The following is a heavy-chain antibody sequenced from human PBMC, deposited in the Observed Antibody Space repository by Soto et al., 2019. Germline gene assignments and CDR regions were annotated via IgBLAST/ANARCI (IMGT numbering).Heavy chain of an antibody. CDR3: AREAESSGWDVFEI. CDR1: GFTFSSYA. D-gene: IGHD3-22*01. J-gene: IGHJ3*02. Sequence: QVQLVESGGGVVQPGRSLRLSCAASGFTFSSYAMHWVRQAPGKGLEWVAVISYDGSNKYYADSVKGRFTISRDNSKNTLYLQMNSLRAEDTAVYYCAREAESSGWDVFEIWGQGTMVTVSS. V-gene: IGHV3-30-3*01. CDR2: ISYDGSNK.